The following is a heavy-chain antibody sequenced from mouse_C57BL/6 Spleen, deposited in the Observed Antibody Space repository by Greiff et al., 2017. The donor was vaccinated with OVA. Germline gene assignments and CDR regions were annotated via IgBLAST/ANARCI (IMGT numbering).Heavy chain of an antibody. V-gene: IGHV1-18*01. CDR1: GYTFTDYN. J-gene: IGHJ4*01. CDR3: ARLEGYYYAMDY. CDR2: INPNNGGT. Sequence: VQLQQSGPELVKPGASVKIPCKASGYTFTDYNMDWVKQSHGKSLEWIGDINPNNGGTIYNQKFKGKATLTVDKSSSTAYLELRSLTSEDTAVYDCARLEGYYYAMDYWGQGTSVTVSS.